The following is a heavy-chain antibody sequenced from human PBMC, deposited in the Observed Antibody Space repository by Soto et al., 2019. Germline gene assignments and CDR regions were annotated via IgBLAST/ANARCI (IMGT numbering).Heavy chain of an antibody. D-gene: IGHD3-22*01. V-gene: IGHV3-23*01. CDR3: AKGDSDSSGYYYDY. CDR2: ISGSGGST. J-gene: IGHJ4*02. Sequence: ESLKISCAASGFTFSSYAMSWVRQAPGKGLEWVSAISGSGGSTYYADSVKGRFTISRDNSKNTLYLQMNSLRAEDTAVYYCAKGDSDSSGYYYDYWGQGTLVTVSS. CDR1: GFTFSSYA.